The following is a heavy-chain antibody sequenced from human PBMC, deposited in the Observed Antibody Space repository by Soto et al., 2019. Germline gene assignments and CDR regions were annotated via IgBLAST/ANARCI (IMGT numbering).Heavy chain of an antibody. CDR1: GFTFTSSA. CDR3: AADRGYCSGGSCYYLGADYYYGMDV. V-gene: IGHV1-58*01. CDR2: IVVGSGNT. D-gene: IGHD2-15*01. Sequence: ASVKVSCKASGFTFTSSAVHWVRQARGQRLEWIGWIVVGSGNTNYAQKFQERVTITRDMSTSTAYMELSSLRSEDTAVYYCAADRGYCSGGSCYYLGADYYYGMDVWGQGTTVTVSS. J-gene: IGHJ6*02.